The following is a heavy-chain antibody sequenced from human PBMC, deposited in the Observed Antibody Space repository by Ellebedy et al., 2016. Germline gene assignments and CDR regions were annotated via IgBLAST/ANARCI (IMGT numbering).Heavy chain of an antibody. CDR2: IVFSGTAA. CDR3: ARDGSEWSRDV. CDR1: GFTLSDYS. J-gene: IGHJ4*02. V-gene: IGHV3-21*01. D-gene: IGHD3-3*01. Sequence: GESLKISXAASGFTLSDYSMNWVRQAPGKGLEWVATIVFSGTAAYYSDSVKGRFIISRDNVKNSLFLQMNSLRVEDTAVYYCARDGSEWSRDVWGQGTLVTVSS.